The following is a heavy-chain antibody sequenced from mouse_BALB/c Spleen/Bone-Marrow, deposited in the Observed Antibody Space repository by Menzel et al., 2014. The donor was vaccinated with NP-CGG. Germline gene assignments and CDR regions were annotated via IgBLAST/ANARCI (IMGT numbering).Heavy chain of an antibody. V-gene: IGHV5-12-2*01. D-gene: IGHD3-1*01. Sequence: EVQLQQSGGGLVQPGGSLKLSCAASGFTFSSYSVSWVRQTPEKRLEWVAYISNGGGSTYYPDTVKGRFTISRDNAKNTLYLQMSSLKSEDTAMYYCARQLGLRVDYWGQGSSVTVSS. CDR3: ARQLGLRVDY. J-gene: IGHJ4*01. CDR1: GFTFSSYS. CDR2: ISNGGGST.